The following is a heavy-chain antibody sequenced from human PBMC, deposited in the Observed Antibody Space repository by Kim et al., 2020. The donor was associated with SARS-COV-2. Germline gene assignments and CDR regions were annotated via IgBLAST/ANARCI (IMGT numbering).Heavy chain of an antibody. CDR3: ARENPYYDYVWGSYRIGAWFDP. CDR1: GFTFSSYW. D-gene: IGHD3-16*02. CDR2: IKQDGSEK. Sequence: GGSLRLSCAASGFTFSSYWMSWVRQAPGKGLEWVANIKQDGSEKYYVDSVKGRFTISRDNAKNSLYLQMNSLRAEDTAVYYCARENPYYDYVWGSYRIGAWFDPWGQGTLSPSPQ. V-gene: IGHV3-7*03. J-gene: IGHJ5*02.